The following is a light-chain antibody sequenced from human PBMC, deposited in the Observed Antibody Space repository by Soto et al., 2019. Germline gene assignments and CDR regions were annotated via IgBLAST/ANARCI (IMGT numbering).Light chain of an antibody. CDR1: QSLQHSNGYNY. Sequence: DIVMTQSPVSLPVTPGEPASISCRSSQSLQHSNGYNYLDWYLQKPGQSQQVLIYLGSTRASGVPDRFSGSGSGTYFTLKISRVEAEDVGIYYCMQALQTPLTFGGGTKVEIK. CDR2: LGS. V-gene: IGKV2-28*01. CDR3: MQALQTPLT. J-gene: IGKJ4*01.